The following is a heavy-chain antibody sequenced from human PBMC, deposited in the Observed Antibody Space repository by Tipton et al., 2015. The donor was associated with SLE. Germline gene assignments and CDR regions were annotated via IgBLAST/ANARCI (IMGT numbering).Heavy chain of an antibody. Sequence: QLVQSGGGVVQPGGSLRLSCAASGFTFSSYGIHWVRQTPAKGLEWVAFIQYDGKDEWCAASLKGRFTISRDDSKNTAYLQMNSLRAEDAAAYHCATDFWAISVIKPEISAWGQGTIVTVSS. CDR1: GFTFSSYG. CDR2: IQYDGKDE. V-gene: IGHV3-30*02. J-gene: IGHJ3*01. D-gene: IGHD1-14*01. CDR3: ATDFWAISVIKPEISA.